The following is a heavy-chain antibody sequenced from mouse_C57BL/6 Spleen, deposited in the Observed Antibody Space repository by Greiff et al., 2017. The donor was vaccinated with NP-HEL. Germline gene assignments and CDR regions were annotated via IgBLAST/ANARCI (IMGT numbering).Heavy chain of an antibody. D-gene: IGHD3-2*02. J-gene: IGHJ2*01. V-gene: IGHV1-69*01. CDR2: IDPSDSYT. CDR1: GYTFTSYW. Sequence: QVHVKQPGAELVMPGASVKLSCKASGYTFTSYWMHWVKQRPGQGLEWIGEIDPSDSYTNYNQKFKGKSHLTVDKSSSTAYMQLSSLTSEDSAVYYCARSQLRLPPFDYWGQGTTLTVSS. CDR3: ARSQLRLPPFDY.